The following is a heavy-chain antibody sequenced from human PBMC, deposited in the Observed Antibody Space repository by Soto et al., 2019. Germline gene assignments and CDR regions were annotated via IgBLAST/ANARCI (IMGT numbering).Heavy chain of an antibody. Sequence: GGSLRLSCVASGYNFNKYAVSWVRQAPGKGLERVSAISSGGDNTHYADSVKGRFTITRDNSKNMLYLEMNSLTVEDTAVYYCVRRAQYFDGTGFHAFDIWGQGTRVTVSS. CDR2: ISSGGDNT. V-gene: IGHV3-23*01. D-gene: IGHD3-22*01. CDR1: GYNFNKYA. J-gene: IGHJ3*02. CDR3: VRRAQYFDGTGFHAFDI.